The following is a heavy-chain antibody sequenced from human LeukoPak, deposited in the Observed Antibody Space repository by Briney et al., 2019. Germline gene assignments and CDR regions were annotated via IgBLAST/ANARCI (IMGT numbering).Heavy chain of an antibody. CDR2: IIPMYETR. V-gene: IGHV1-69*13. J-gene: IGHJ1*01. CDR1: GGTFSSYA. CDR3: ATGTNYDILTGYEGYFQH. Sequence: SVKVSCKASGGTFSSYAISWVRQAPGQGLEWMGGIIPMYETRNYEQKFQDRLTISADESTSTAYMELSSLRSEDTAVYYCATGTNYDILTGYEGYFQHWGQGTLVTVSS. D-gene: IGHD3-9*01.